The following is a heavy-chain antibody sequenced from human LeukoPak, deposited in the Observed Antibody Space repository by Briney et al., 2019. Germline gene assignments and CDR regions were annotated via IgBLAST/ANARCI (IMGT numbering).Heavy chain of an antibody. CDR1: GFTVSSNY. Sequence: GGSLRLSCAASGFTVSSNYMSWVRQAPGKGLEWVSVIYSGGSTYYADSVKGRFTISRDNSKNTLYLQMNSLRAEDTAVYYCARTKLGYCSGDSCIDWFDPWGQGTLVTVSS. V-gene: IGHV3-66*01. CDR2: IYSGGST. D-gene: IGHD2-15*01. CDR3: ARTKLGYCSGDSCIDWFDP. J-gene: IGHJ5*02.